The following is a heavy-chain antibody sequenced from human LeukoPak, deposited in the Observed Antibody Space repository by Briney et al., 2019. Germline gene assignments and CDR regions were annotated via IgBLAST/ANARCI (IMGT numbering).Heavy chain of an antibody. D-gene: IGHD3-10*01. CDR2: IYSSDIT. V-gene: IGHV4-39*07. Sequence: SETLSLTCSVSGASISSGSNYWGWLRQPPGTTRESNASIYSSDITYYNQSLKSRITISVDTSKNQFYLKLSSVTAAETAVYYCARRTRMVGGVIIGNWFDPWGQGNLVSVST. J-gene: IGHJ5*02. CDR1: GASISSGSNY. CDR3: ARRTRMVGGVIIGNWFDP.